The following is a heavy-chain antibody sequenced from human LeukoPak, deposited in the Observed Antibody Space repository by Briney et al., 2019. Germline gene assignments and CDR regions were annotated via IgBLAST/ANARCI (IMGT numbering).Heavy chain of an antibody. CDR1: GYSISSVYY. V-gene: IGHV4-38-2*02. CDR3: ARAGRSGYSYGKEETIYFDY. D-gene: IGHD5-18*01. J-gene: IGHJ4*02. Sequence: SETLSLTCTVSGYSISSVYYWSWIRQPPGKGLEWIGEINHSGSTNYNPSLKSRVTISVDTSKNQFSLKLSSVTAADTAVYYCARAGRSGYSYGKEETIYFDYWGQGTLVTVSS. CDR2: INHSGST.